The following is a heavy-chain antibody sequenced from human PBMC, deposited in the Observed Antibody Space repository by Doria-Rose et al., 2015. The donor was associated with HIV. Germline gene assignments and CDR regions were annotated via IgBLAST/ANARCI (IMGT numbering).Heavy chain of an antibody. J-gene: IGHJ4*02. CDR3: ARQGMPTTLFDY. V-gene: IGHV4-59*08. CDR2: VFFDGST. Sequence: YWSWIRQPPGKGLEWLGYVFFDGSTKYASSLKSRVSISVDTSKNQFSLKLTSVTAADTAVYYCARQGMPTTLFDYWGQGTLVTVSS. D-gene: IGHD1-1*01. CDR1: Y.